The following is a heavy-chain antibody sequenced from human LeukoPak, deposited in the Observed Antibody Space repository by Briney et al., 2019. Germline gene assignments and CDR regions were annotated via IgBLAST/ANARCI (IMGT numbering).Heavy chain of an antibody. J-gene: IGHJ4*02. V-gene: IGHV3-33*01. CDR2: IWYDGSNK. CDR1: GFTFSSYG. Sequence: PGGSLRLSCAASGFTFSSYGMHWVRQAPGKGLEWVAVIWYDGSNKYYADSVKGRFTISRDNAKNSLYLQMNSLRAEDTAVYYCARVESGSLATTGYWGQGTLVTVSS. D-gene: IGHD1-1*01. CDR3: ARVESGSLATTGY.